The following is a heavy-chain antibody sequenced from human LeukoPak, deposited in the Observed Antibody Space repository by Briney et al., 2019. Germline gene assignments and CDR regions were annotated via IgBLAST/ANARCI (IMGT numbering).Heavy chain of an antibody. CDR1: GGSISSYY. V-gene: IGHV4-59*01. CDR3: ARGLSDSSLAP. Sequence: SETLSLTCPVSGGSISSYYWRWIRQPPGKGLEWIGYIYYSGSTNYNPSLKSRVTISVDTSKNQFSLKLSSVTAADTAVYYCARGLSDSSLAPWGQGTLVTVSS. D-gene: IGHD6-19*01. J-gene: IGHJ5*02. CDR2: IYYSGST.